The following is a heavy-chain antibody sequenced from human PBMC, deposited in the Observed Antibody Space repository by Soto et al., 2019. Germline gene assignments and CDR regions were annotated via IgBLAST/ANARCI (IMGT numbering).Heavy chain of an antibody. CDR1: GDSITRSGFY. CDR3: ARVRGGDTHVFDF. V-gene: IGHV4-39*01. D-gene: IGHD3-10*01. J-gene: IGHJ4*02. Sequence: QLHLHESGPGLVKPSETLSLSCSVSGDSITRSGFYWAWIRRPPGKELEWIGSMYHTGSTYYKPSLESRLTMSVDTSKSQFSLRLTSMTAADAGVYFCARVRGGDTHVFDFWDQGARVTVSS. CDR2: MYHTGST.